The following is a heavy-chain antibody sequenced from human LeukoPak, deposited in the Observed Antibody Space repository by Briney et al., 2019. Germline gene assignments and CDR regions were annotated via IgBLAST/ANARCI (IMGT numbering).Heavy chain of an antibody. D-gene: IGHD6-13*01. CDR3: ARLIAAAGEDHFDY. CDR1: GFTVSSNY. Sequence: GGSLRLSCAASGFTVSSNYMSWVRQAPGKGLEWVSVIYSGGSTYYADSVKGRFTIPRDNSKNTLYLQMNSLRAEDTAVYYCARLIAAAGEDHFDYWGQGTLVTVSS. J-gene: IGHJ4*02. V-gene: IGHV3-66*01. CDR2: IYSGGST.